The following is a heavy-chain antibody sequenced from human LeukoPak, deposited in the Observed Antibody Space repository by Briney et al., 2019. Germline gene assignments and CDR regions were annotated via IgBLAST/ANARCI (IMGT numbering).Heavy chain of an antibody. CDR3: AKDDVHDR. D-gene: IGHD3-9*01. J-gene: IGHJ4*02. Sequence: GGSXXLSCAASGLTFSSYAXRWVRQAAGXXXEWVAAISGRGGSTYYADSVKGRFTISRDNSKNTLYLQMTSLRAEDTAVYYCAKDDVHDRWGQGTLVTVSS. CDR2: ISGRGGST. CDR1: GLTFSSYA. V-gene: IGHV3-23*01.